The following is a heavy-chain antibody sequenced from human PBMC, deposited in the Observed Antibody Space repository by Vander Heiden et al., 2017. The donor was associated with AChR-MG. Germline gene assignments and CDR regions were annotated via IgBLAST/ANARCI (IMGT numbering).Heavy chain of an antibody. CDR3: ARLGVQLWSGFDP. V-gene: IGHV5-51*03. CDR2: IYPDDSDT. D-gene: IGHD1-1*01. CDR1: GYNFANAW. Sequence: EVQLVQSGAEVRKPGESLKISCQTSGYNFANAWTGWVRQVPGKGRDWVGIIYPDDSDTRYNPSFQGQVTISADISISTAFLQWSSLRASDSAIYYCARLGVQLWSGFDPWGQGTLVTVSS. J-gene: IGHJ5*02.